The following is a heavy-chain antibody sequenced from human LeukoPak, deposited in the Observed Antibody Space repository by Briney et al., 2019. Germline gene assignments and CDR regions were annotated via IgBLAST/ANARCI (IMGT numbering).Heavy chain of an antibody. CDR1: GGSFSGYY. CDR2: INHSGST. D-gene: IGHD3-10*01. J-gene: IGHJ6*03. V-gene: IGHV4-34*01. Sequence: ASETLSLTCAVYGGSFSGYYWSWIRQPPGKGLEWIGEINHSGSTNYNPSLKSRVTISVDTSKNQFSLKLSSVTAADTAVYYCARHYPNMGSGRANLFGNYYYYYMDVWGKGTTVTISS. CDR3: ARHYPNMGSGRANLFGNYYYYYMDV.